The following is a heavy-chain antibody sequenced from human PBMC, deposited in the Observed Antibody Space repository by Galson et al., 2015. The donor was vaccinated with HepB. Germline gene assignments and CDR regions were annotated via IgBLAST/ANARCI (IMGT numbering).Heavy chain of an antibody. CDR1: GFTFSSYA. J-gene: IGHJ3*02. V-gene: IGHV3-23*01. CDR3: AKGGRVWRGAFDI. Sequence: SLRLSCAASGFTFSSYAMSWVRQAPGKGLEWVSAISGSGGSTYYADSVKGRFTISRDNSKNTLYLQMNSLRAEDTAVYYCAKGGRVWRGAFDIWGQGTMVTVSS. CDR2: ISGSGGST. D-gene: IGHD3-10*01.